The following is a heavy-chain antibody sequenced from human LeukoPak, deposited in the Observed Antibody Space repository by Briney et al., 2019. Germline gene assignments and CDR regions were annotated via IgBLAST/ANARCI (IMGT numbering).Heavy chain of an antibody. D-gene: IGHD2-2*01. Sequence: SETLSLTCTVSGGSISSGDYYWSWIRQPPGKGLEWIGYIYYSGSTYYNPSLKSRVTISVDTSKNKFSLKLSSVTAADTAVYYCARVVPAAIPPAGYFDYWGQGTLVTVSS. J-gene: IGHJ4*02. V-gene: IGHV4-30-4*08. CDR3: ARVVPAAIPPAGYFDY. CDR2: IYYSGST. CDR1: GGSISSGDYY.